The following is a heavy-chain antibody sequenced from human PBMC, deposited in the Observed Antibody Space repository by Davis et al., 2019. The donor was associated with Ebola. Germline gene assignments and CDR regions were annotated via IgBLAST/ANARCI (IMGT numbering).Heavy chain of an antibody. CDR1: GFTFSSYG. J-gene: IGHJ4*02. CDR2: IWYDGSNK. V-gene: IGHV3-33*01. Sequence: PGGSLRLSCAASGFTFSSYGMHWVRQAPGKGLEWVAVIWYDGSNKYYADSVKGRFTISRDNSKNTLYLQMNSLRAEDTAVYYCARDHPAYYDFWSGNWGQGTLVTVSS. CDR3: ARDHPAYYDFWSGN. D-gene: IGHD3-3*01.